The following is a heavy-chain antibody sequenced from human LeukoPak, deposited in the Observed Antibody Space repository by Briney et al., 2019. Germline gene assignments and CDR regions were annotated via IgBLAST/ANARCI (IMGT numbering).Heavy chain of an antibody. Sequence: ASVKVSCKASGYTFTSYGISWVRQAPGQGLEWMGWISAYNGNTNYAQKLQGRVTMTTDTSTSTAYMELGSLRSDDTAVYYCARVRGYYDSSGYYVVDYWGQGTLVTVSS. J-gene: IGHJ4*02. V-gene: IGHV1-18*01. CDR2: ISAYNGNT. CDR3: ARVRGYYDSSGYYVVDY. CDR1: GYTFTSYG. D-gene: IGHD3-22*01.